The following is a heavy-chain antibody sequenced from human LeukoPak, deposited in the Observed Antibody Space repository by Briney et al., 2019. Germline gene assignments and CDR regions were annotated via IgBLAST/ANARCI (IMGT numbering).Heavy chain of an antibody. CDR2: ISSSSSYI. J-gene: IGHJ5*02. CDR1: GFTFSSYS. V-gene: IGHV3-21*01. CDR3: AREMTRRYNWFDP. D-gene: IGHD2-21*02. Sequence: GGSLRLSCAASGFTFSSYSMNWVRQAPGKGLEWVSSISSSSSYIYYADSVKGRFTISRDNAKNSLYLQMNSLRAEDTAVYYCAREMTRRYNWFDPSGQGTLVTVSS.